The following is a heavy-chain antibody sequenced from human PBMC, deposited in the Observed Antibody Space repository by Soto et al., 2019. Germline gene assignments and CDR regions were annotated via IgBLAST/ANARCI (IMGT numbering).Heavy chain of an antibody. Sequence: EVHMLESRGYLVQPGGTLRVSCASGFTFSHYTMAWVRQAPGKGLEWVSGFSRSNGVAYYADSVKGRFTISRDNSKNTVFLQMHSLRAEDTAVYYCANGGLHGSIDGGLSYFHHWDQGTLVTVSS. CDR2: FSRSNGVA. D-gene: IGHD2-15*01. J-gene: IGHJ4*02. V-gene: IGHV3-23*01. CDR1: GFTFSHYT. CDR3: ANGGLHGSIDGGLSYFHH.